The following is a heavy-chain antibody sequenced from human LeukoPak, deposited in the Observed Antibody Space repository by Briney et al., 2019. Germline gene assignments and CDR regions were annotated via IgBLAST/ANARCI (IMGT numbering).Heavy chain of an antibody. D-gene: IGHD6-13*01. Sequence: GGSLRLSCAASGFTFSSYAMTWVRQAPGKGLEWVSGITGSGDSTYYADSVKGRFTISRDNSKNTLFLQMNSLRAEDTAVYYCAKDAAGPEYWGQGTLVTVSS. CDR3: AKDAAGPEY. CDR1: GFTFSSYA. V-gene: IGHV3-23*01. J-gene: IGHJ4*02. CDR2: ITGSGDST.